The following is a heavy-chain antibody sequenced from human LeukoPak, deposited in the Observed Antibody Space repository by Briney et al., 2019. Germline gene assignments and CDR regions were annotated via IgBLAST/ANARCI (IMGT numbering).Heavy chain of an antibody. V-gene: IGHV4-34*01. D-gene: IGHD5-12*01. CDR1: GGSFSGYY. Sequence: SETLSLTCAVYGGSFSGYYWSWIRQPPGEGLEWIGEINHSGSTNYNPSLKSRVTISVDTSKNQFSLKLSSVTAADTAVYYCARGKKWLRSYFDYWGQGTLVTVSS. CDR3: ARGKKWLRSYFDY. CDR2: INHSGST. J-gene: IGHJ4*02.